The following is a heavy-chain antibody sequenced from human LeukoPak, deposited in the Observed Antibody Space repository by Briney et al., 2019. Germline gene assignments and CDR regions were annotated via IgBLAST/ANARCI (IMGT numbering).Heavy chain of an antibody. J-gene: IGHJ4*02. CDR2: INHSGST. V-gene: IGHV4-34*01. CDR1: GGSFSGYY. D-gene: IGHD3-10*01. Sequence: KTSETLSLTCAVYGGSFSGYYWSWIRQPPGKGLEWIGEINHSGSTNYNPSLKSRVTISVDTSKDRFSLKLSSVTAADTAVYYCARGLTLYYYGSGSTTNQTAYYFDYWGQGTLVTVSS. CDR3: ARGLTLYYYGSGSTTNQTAYYFDY.